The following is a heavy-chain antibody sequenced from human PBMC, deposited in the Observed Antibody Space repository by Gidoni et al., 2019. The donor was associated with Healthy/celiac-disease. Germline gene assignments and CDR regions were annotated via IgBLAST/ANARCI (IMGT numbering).Heavy chain of an antibody. V-gene: IGHV1-8*01. CDR3: ARFRTKYSSSWYYYGMDV. J-gene: IGHJ6*02. Sequence: QVQLVQSGAEVKKPGASVKVSCKASGYTFTSYDNNWVRQATGQGLEWMGWMNPNSGNTGYAQKFQGRVTMTRNTSISTAYMELSSLRSEDTAVYYCARFRTKYSSSWYYYGMDVWGQGTTVTVSS. CDR1: GYTFTSYD. D-gene: IGHD6-13*01. CDR2: MNPNSGNT.